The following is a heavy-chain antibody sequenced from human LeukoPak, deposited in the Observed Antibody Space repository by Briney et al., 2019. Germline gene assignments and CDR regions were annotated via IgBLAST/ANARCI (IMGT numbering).Heavy chain of an antibody. CDR1: GGSFSGYY. Sequence: SETLSLTCAVYGGSFSGYYWSWIRQPPGKGLEWIGEINHSGSTNYNPSLTSRVTISVDTSKNQFSLKLSSVTAADTAVYYCARVVVAAASDAFDIWGQGTMVTVSS. CDR3: ARVVVAAASDAFDI. V-gene: IGHV4-34*01. J-gene: IGHJ3*02. CDR2: INHSGST. D-gene: IGHD6-13*01.